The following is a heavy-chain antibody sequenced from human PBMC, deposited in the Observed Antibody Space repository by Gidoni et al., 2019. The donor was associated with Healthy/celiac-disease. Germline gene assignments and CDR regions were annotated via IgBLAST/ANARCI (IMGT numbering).Heavy chain of an antibody. CDR1: GFPFSSYW. D-gene: IGHD3-9*01. Sequence: EVQLVESGGGLVQPGGSLRLACAASGFPFSSYWMSWVRQAPGKGLEWVANIKQDGSEKYYVDSVKGRFTISRDNAKNSLYLQMNSLRAEDTAVYYCARSLILTGYPSYDYWGQGTLVTVSS. CDR3: ARSLILTGYPSYDY. CDR2: IKQDGSEK. V-gene: IGHV3-7*01. J-gene: IGHJ4*02.